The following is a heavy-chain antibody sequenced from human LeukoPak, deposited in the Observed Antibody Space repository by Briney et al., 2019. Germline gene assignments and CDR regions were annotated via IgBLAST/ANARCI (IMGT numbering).Heavy chain of an antibody. CDR2: IYSGGST. D-gene: IGHD1-7*01. J-gene: IGHJ4*02. CDR3: AQNWNCDY. Sequence: GGPLKLSCAPSGLPVITNYMSWVRKAPGKGLEWVSVIYSGGSTYYADSVKGRFTISRDNSKNTLYLQMNSLRAEDTALYYCAQNWNCDYWGQGTLVTVSS. CDR1: GLPVITNY. V-gene: IGHV3-53*01.